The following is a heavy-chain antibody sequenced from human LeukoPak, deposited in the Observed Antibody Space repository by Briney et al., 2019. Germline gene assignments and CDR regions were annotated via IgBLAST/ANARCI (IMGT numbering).Heavy chain of an antibody. CDR1: GLTLAVDG. D-gene: IGHD3-10*01. CDR2: IKWRGDDS. Sequence: VGSLRLSCAVSGLTLAVDGTRWVRPAPGKGGEWGSGIKWRGDDSANADSVKGRFTTSSDNAKKSLYLQMNNLRAEDTAFYYCARGWVGELSDIWGQGTLVTVSS. CDR3: ARGWVGELSDI. J-gene: IGHJ3*02. V-gene: IGHV3-20*04.